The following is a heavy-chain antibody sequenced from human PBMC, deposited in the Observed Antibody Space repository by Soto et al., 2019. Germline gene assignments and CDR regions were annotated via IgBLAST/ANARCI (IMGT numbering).Heavy chain of an antibody. V-gene: IGHV3-53*04. CDR2: IFTGGST. Sequence: EVQLVESGGGLVQPGGSLRLSCAASGFTVSSNYMSWVRQAPGKGLEWVSVIFTGGSTYYADSVKGRFTISRHSSKNTVYLQMNSLRAEDTAVYYCARDRYSSGWIDAFDNWGQGTMVTVSS. D-gene: IGHD6-19*01. CDR1: GFTVSSNY. J-gene: IGHJ3*02. CDR3: ARDRYSSGWIDAFDN.